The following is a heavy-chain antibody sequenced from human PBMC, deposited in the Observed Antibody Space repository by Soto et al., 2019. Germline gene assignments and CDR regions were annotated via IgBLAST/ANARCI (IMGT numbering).Heavy chain of an antibody. CDR3: ARDPAPHYDFWSGSGFRSNWFDP. V-gene: IGHV1-46*01. D-gene: IGHD3-3*01. CDR1: GYTFTSYY. J-gene: IGHJ5*02. CDR2: INPSGGST. Sequence: ASVKVSCKASGYTFTSYYMHWVRQAPGQGLEWMGIINPSGGSTSYAQKFQGRVTMTRDTSTSTVYMELSSPRSEDTAVYYCARDPAPHYDFWSGSGFRSNWFDPWG.